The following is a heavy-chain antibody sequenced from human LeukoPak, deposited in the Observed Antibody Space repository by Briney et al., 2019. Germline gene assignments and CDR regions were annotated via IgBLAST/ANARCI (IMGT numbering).Heavy chain of an antibody. V-gene: IGHV3-30*02. CDR2: LRYDRMNE. CDR3: ARNYGSGSYYFDY. Sequence: GGSLRLSCAASGFIFSNYGMHWVRQAPGKGLEWVAFLRYDRMNEYYADSVKGRFTISRDNSKNTLYLQMNSLRAEDTAVYYCARNYGSGSYYFDYWGQGTLVTVSS. D-gene: IGHD3-10*01. CDR1: GFIFSNYG. J-gene: IGHJ4*02.